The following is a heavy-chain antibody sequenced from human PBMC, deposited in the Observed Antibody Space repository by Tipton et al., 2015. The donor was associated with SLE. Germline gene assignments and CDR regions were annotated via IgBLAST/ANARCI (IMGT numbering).Heavy chain of an antibody. CDR3: ASGFGELLIPQY. D-gene: IGHD3-10*01. V-gene: IGHV4-39*01. CDR1: GGSISISSHF. CDR2: IYYSGNT. J-gene: IGHJ4*02. Sequence: TLSLTCTVSGGSISISSHFWGWIRQPPEKGLEWIGSIYYSGNTYYNPSLKSRVSVSIDSSKNLFSLRLSSVTAADTAVYYCASGFGELLIPQYWGQGALVTVSS.